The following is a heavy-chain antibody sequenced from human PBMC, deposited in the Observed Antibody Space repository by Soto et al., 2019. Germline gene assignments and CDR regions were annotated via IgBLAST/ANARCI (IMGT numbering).Heavy chain of an antibody. Sequence: EVQLVEAGGGLGKPGGSLRVSCEASGFTFETYSVNWVRQAAGKGLEWVASITGRGTSIYYADSVKGRFTISRDNAKNSLYLQMNKLRAEDTAVYYCARDMLLRGVVICGMDVWGQGTTVTVSS. CDR3: ARDMLLRGVVICGMDV. V-gene: IGHV3-21*01. J-gene: IGHJ6*02. CDR1: GFTFETYS. D-gene: IGHD3-10*01. CDR2: ITGRGTSI.